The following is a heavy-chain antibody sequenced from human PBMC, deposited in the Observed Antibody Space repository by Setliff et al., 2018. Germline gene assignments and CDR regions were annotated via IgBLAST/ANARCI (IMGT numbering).Heavy chain of an antibody. Sequence: GASVKVSCKASGYTFSSYAMNWVRQAPGQGLEWMGWINTNTGNPTYAQGFTGRFVFSLDTSVSTAYLQISSLKAEDTAVYYCARSPLDYDILTGYYSPPDSWGQGTLVTVSS. CDR1: GYTFSSYA. CDR2: INTNTGNP. J-gene: IGHJ5*01. V-gene: IGHV7-4-1*02. CDR3: ARSPLDYDILTGYYSPPDS. D-gene: IGHD3-9*01.